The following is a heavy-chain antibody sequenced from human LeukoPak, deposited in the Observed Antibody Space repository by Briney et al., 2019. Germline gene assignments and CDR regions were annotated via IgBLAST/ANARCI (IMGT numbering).Heavy chain of an antibody. J-gene: IGHJ4*02. CDR3: ARHYSGAYGLGY. V-gene: IGHV3-48*01. CDR1: GFTFSSFG. D-gene: IGHD1-26*01. Sequence: PGGSLRLSCAASGFTFSSFGMNWVRQAPGKGLEWISYISSTSSTIYYADSVKGRFTISGDSAKNSLYLQMNSLRAEDTAVYYCARHYSGAYGLGYWGQGTLVTVSS. CDR2: ISSTSSTI.